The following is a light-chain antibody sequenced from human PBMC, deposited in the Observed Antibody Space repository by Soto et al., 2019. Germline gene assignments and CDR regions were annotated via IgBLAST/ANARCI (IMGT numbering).Light chain of an antibody. V-gene: IGKV1-5*01. CDR3: QQYNNWPPT. CDR1: ETITTS. CDR2: DAS. Sequence: DIQMTQSPSTLSASVGDGVTITCRASETITTSLAWYQQQPGAAPELLIYDASTLQSGVPSRFRGGASGTDFTLTISSLQSEDFAVYYCQQYNNWPPTFGQGTRLEI. J-gene: IGKJ5*01.